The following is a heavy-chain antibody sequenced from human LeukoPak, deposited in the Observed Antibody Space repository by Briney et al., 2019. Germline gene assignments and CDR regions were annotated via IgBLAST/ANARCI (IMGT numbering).Heavy chain of an antibody. V-gene: IGHV1-46*01. Sequence: GASVKGSCKTSGYTFTNYYIHWVRQAPGQGLEWMGIINPGSGSTSYAQKFQGRVTLTGDTSTNTVYMELSSLRSEDTAVYYCARAVPAAGDYWGQGTLVTVSS. J-gene: IGHJ4*02. D-gene: IGHD6-13*01. CDR3: ARAVPAAGDY. CDR2: INPGSGST. CDR1: GYTFTNYY.